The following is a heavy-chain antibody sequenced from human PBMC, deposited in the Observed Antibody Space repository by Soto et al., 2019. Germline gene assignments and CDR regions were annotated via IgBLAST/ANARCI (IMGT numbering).Heavy chain of an antibody. D-gene: IGHD3-3*01. CDR2: ISYDGSNK. Sequence: QVQLVESGGGVVQPGRSLRLSCAASGFTFSSYAMHWVRQAPGKGLEWVAVISYDGSNKYYADSVKGRFTISRDNSKNPLYLQMNSLRAEDTAVYYCAREKLNVLRFLEWLYGGMDVWGQGTTVTVSS. V-gene: IGHV3-30-3*01. J-gene: IGHJ6*02. CDR1: GFTFSSYA. CDR3: AREKLNVLRFLEWLYGGMDV.